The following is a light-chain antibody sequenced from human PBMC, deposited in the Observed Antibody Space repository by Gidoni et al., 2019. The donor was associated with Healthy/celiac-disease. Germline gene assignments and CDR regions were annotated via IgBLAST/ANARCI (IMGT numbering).Light chain of an antibody. Sequence: AIHSTHTPSSLSASVGDRVTITCRASQGISSALAWYQQKPGKAPKLLIYDASSLQSGVPSRFSGSGSGTDFTLTISSLQPEDFATYYCQQYNSYPPTFGPGTKVEIK. CDR2: DAS. CDR3: QQYNSYPPT. CDR1: QGISSA. J-gene: IGKJ3*01. V-gene: IGKV1-13*02.